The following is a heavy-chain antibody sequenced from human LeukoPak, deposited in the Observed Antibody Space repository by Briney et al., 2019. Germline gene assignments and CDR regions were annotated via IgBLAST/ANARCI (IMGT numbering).Heavy chain of an antibody. Sequence: SETLSLTCAVYGGSFSGYYWSWIRQPPGKGLEWIGEINHSGSTNYNPSLKSRVTISVDTSKNQFSLKLSSVTAADTAVYYCARGPDILTGYFAEPYHFDYWGQGTLVTVSS. CDR3: ARGPDILTGYFAEPYHFDY. J-gene: IGHJ4*02. CDR1: GGSFSGYY. CDR2: INHSGST. V-gene: IGHV4-34*01. D-gene: IGHD3-9*01.